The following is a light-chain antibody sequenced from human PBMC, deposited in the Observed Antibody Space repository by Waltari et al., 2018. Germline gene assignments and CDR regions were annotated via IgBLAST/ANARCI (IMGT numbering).Light chain of an antibody. J-gene: IGKJ2*01. CDR2: WAS. CDR3: QQYYSVPYT. CDR1: QILLYSSKNKDY. V-gene: IGKV4-1*01. Sequence: DIVMTQSPDSLALSPGERATINFQSIQILLYSSKNKDYLALYQQKPGHPPKLLISWASTRESGVPDRFSGSGSGTDFTLTISSLQAEDVALYFCQQYYSVPYTFGQGTKLEIK.